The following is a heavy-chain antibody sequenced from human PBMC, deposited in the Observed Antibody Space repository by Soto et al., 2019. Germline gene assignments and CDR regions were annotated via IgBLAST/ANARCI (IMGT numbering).Heavy chain of an antibody. J-gene: IGHJ4*02. Sequence: QVQLVASGGGVVQPGRSLSLSCAASGFTLSGHGLHWVRQAPGKGLEWVAVVTHDGTERHYPDSVKGRFTITRAISKNTFYLQMNSLRVEDTAMYYCAREKNSGYYRTVDYWGQGTLVTVSS. V-gene: IGHV3-30*03. CDR3: AREKNSGYYRTVDY. CDR2: VTHDGTER. CDR1: GFTLSGHG. D-gene: IGHD3-10*01.